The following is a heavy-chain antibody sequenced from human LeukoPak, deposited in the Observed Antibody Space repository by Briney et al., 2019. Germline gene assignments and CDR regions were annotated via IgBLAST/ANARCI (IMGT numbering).Heavy chain of an antibody. CDR3: ARAKYDSSGYYWFDP. J-gene: IGHJ5*02. D-gene: IGHD3-22*01. CDR1: GYTFTNYG. CDR2: ISAYNGYT. Sequence: GASVKVSCKASGYTFTNYGISWVRQAPGQGLEWMGWISAYNGYTKYAEKLQGRVTMTTDTSTSTAYMELRSLRSDDTAVYYCARAKYDSSGYYWFDPWGQGTLVTVSS. V-gene: IGHV1-18*01.